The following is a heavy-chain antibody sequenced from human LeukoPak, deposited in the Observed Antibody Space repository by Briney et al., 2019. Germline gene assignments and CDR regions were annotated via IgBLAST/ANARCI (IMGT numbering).Heavy chain of an antibody. Sequence: ASVKVSCKASGYTFTSYGINWVRQATGQGLEWMGIINPSGGSTSYTQKFQGRVTMTRDTSTSTVYMELSSLRSEDTAVYYCARGGTMVRGVNDYWGQGTLVTVSS. CDR2: INPSGGST. CDR1: GYTFTSYG. CDR3: ARGGTMVRGVNDY. V-gene: IGHV1-46*01. J-gene: IGHJ4*02. D-gene: IGHD3-10*01.